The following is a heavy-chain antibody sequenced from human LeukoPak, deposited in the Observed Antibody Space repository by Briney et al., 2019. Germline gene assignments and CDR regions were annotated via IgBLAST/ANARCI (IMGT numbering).Heavy chain of an antibody. CDR2: TYYRSKWYN. V-gene: IGHV6-1*01. Sequence: SQTLSLTCAISGDSVSSNSAAWNWIRQSPSRGLEWLGRTYYRSKWYNDYAVSAKSRITINPDTSKNQFSLQLSSVTPEDTAVYYCSRMDIVATNYFDYWGQGTLVTVSS. J-gene: IGHJ4*02. D-gene: IGHD5-12*01. CDR3: SRMDIVATNYFDY. CDR1: GDSVSSNSAA.